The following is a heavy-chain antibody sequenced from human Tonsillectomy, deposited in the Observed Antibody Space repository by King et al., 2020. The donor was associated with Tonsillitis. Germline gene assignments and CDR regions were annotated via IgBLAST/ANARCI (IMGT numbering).Heavy chain of an antibody. Sequence: VQLVEFGGGLVQPGGSLRLSCSASGFTFSSYAMHWVRQAPGKGLEYVSAISSNGVTTYYADSVKGRFTISRDNSKNTLYLQMSSLRAEDTAVYYCVKLRGYGEGMLAFPHWGQGTLVSVSS. CDR2: ISSNGVTT. D-gene: IGHD4-17*01. CDR1: GFTFSSYA. J-gene: IGHJ1*01. V-gene: IGHV3-64D*06. CDR3: VKLRGYGEGMLAFPH.